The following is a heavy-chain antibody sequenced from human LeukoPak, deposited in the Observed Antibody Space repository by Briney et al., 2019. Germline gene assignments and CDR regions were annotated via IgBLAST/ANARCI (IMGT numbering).Heavy chain of an antibody. CDR1: GFTFSSYS. CDR2: ISSSSSYI. D-gene: IGHD4-17*01. Sequence: GGSLRLSCAASGFTFSSYSMNWVRQAPGKGPEWVSSISSSSSYIYYADSVKGRFTISRDNAKNSLYLQMNSLRAEDTAVYYCASAHYGDYEGFANLNFWGQGTLVTVSS. CDR3: ASAHYGDYEGFANLNF. J-gene: IGHJ4*02. V-gene: IGHV3-21*01.